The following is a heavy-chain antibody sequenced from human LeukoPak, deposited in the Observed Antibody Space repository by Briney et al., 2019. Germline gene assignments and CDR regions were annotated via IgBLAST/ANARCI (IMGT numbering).Heavy chain of an antibody. Sequence: GGSLRLSCVASGLNLSSYSMNWVRQAPGKGLEWISFITNSSNTVYYADSVEGRFTISRDNSKNTLYLQMNSLRAEDTAVYYCARRAGAYSHPYDYWGQGTLVTVSS. CDR3: ARRAGAYSHPYDY. CDR1: GLNLSSYS. CDR2: ITNSSNTV. V-gene: IGHV3-48*01. D-gene: IGHD4/OR15-4a*01. J-gene: IGHJ4*02.